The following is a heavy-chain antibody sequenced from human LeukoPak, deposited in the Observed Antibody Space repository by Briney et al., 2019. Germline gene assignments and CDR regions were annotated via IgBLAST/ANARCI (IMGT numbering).Heavy chain of an antibody. J-gene: IGHJ6*03. CDR2: IYPSDSDT. CDR3: ARIEGNYYYYMDV. V-gene: IGHV5-51*01. CDR1: GYSLTSYW. Sequence: GESLKISCKGSGYSLTSYWIGWVRQMPGKGLEWMGIIYPSDSDTRYSPSFHGQVTISVDKSITTAYLQWSSLKASDTAMYYCARIEGNYYYYMDVWGKGTTVTVSS.